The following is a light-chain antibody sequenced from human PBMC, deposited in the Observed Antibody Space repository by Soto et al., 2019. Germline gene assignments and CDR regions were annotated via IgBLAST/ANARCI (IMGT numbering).Light chain of an antibody. CDR2: GAS. Sequence: EIVMTQSPATLSVSPGERATLSCRASQSILNSLAWYQQKPGQAPRLLIYGASTLATGIPARFSGTGSGTEFTLTISSLQSEDFAVYYCQQYNDWPPYTFGQGTKLEI. CDR3: QQYNDWPPYT. V-gene: IGKV3-15*01. CDR1: QSILNS. J-gene: IGKJ2*01.